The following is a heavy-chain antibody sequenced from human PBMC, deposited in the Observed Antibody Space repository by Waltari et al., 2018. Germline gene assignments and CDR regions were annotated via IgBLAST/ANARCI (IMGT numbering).Heavy chain of an antibody. Sequence: VQLVQSGAEVKKPGASVKVSCQASGYSFTGFDIYWVRQAAGQGLEWMGWMNPDSGNTGYAEKFQGRVTMTRDTSISTAYMELSSLRSEDTAVYYCAREFYYSDAFTGVWGQGTLVTVSS. CDR2: MNPDSGNT. CDR3: AREFYYSDAFTGV. J-gene: IGHJ4*02. CDR1: GYSFTGFD. V-gene: IGHV1-8*01. D-gene: IGHD4-17*01.